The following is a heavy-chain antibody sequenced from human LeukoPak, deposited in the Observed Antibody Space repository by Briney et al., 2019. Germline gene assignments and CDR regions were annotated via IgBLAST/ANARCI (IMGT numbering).Heavy chain of an antibody. J-gene: IGHJ3*02. CDR2: ISWNSGSI. CDR1: GVTFSTYD. V-gene: IGHV3-9*01. CDR3: AKENYYDSSGYAFDI. D-gene: IGHD3-22*01. Sequence: GGSLRLSCAASGVTFSTYDMSWVRQPPGKGLEWVSGISWNSGSIGYADSVKGRFTISRDNAKNSLYLQMNSLRAEDTALYYCAKENYYDSSGYAFDIWGQGTMVTVSS.